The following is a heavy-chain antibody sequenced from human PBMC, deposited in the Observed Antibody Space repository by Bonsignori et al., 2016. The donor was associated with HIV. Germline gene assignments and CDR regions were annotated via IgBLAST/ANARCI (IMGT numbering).Heavy chain of an antibody. CDR2: MYHTGNT. D-gene: IGHD3-16*01. V-gene: IGHV4-38-2*01. J-gene: IGHJ4*02. Sequence: WIRQPPGKGLEWIGSMYHTGNTYYDPSLKSRVTMSVDTSKNQFSLKVTSVTAADTAVYYCAALFGIVRGAHYFDYWGQGTLVTVSS. CDR3: AALFGIVRGAHYFDY.